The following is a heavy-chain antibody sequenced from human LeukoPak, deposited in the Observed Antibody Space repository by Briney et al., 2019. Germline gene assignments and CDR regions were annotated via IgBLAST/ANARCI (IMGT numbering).Heavy chain of an antibody. CDR2: IYTSGST. D-gene: IGHD4-23*01. CDR1: GGSISSSSYY. CDR3: ARYRGNLHYFDY. V-gene: IGHV4-61*02. Sequence: SETLSLTCTVSGGSISSSSYYWSWIRQPAGKGLEWIGRIYTSGSTNYNPSLKSRVTMSVDTSKNQFSLKLSSVTAADTAVYYCARYRGNLHYFDYWGQGTLVTVSS. J-gene: IGHJ4*02.